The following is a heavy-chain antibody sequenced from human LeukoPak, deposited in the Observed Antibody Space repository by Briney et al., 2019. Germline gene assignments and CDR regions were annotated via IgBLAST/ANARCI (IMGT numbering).Heavy chain of an antibody. CDR3: ARQAPNMWLYPFWYFDL. CDR2: IHSSSAT. V-gene: IGHV3-53*01. CDR1: GFTVSNNY. D-gene: IGHD3-16*02. J-gene: IGHJ2*01. Sequence: GGSLRLSCAASGFTVSNNYMGWVRQAPGKGLEWVSIIHSSSATYYADSVKGRFTISRDNAKNSLYLQMSNLGADDTAVYYCARQAPNMWLYPFWYFDLWGRGTLVTVSS.